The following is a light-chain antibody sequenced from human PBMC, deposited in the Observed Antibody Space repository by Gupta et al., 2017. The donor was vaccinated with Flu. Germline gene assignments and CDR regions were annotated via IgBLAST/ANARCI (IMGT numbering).Light chain of an antibody. V-gene: IGLV3-1*01. J-gene: IGLJ2*01. CDR2: RDS. CDR1: KLGDKF. Sequence: SYEVTQPPPVSVSPGQNASITCSGDKLGDKFTSWYQQKPGQSPVMVIFRDSKRPSGIPERFSGSNSGTATLTIAGTQAVDEADYYCQAWDSNTAVFGGGTKLSVL. CDR3: QAWDSNTAV.